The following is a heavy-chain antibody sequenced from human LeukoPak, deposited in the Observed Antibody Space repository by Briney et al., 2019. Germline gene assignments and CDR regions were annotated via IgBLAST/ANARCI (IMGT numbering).Heavy chain of an antibody. CDR3: ARGADYGGNSDPNDY. Sequence: ASVKVPCKASGGTFSSYAISWVRQAPGQGLEWMGRIIPILGIANYAQKFQGRVTITADKSTSTAYMELSSLRSEDTAVYYCARGADYGGNSDPNDYWGQGTLVTVSS. CDR1: GGTFSSYA. V-gene: IGHV1-69*04. D-gene: IGHD4-23*01. J-gene: IGHJ4*02. CDR2: IIPILGIA.